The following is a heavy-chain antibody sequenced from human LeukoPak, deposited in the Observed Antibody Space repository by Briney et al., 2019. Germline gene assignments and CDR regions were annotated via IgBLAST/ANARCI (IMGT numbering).Heavy chain of an antibody. CDR1: GYSFTSYW. CDR2: IYPGDSDT. J-gene: IGHJ3*01. D-gene: IGHD2-15*01. V-gene: IGHV5-51*01. Sequence: GESLKISCKGSGYSFTSYWIGWVRQMPGKGLEWMGIIYPGDSDTRYSPSFQGQVTISTDKSISTAYLQWSSLTASDIAMYYCARRGCCSGGGCYSAAFDFWGQGTMVTVSS. CDR3: ARRGCCSGGGCYSAAFDF.